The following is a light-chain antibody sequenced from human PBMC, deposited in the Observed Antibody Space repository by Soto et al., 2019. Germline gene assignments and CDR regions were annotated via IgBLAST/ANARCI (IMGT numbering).Light chain of an antibody. CDR3: MQALQTPPT. J-gene: IGKJ5*01. Sequence: DIVMTQPPLSLPVTPGEPASISCRSSQSLLHSNGYXXLDWYLQKPGQSPQLLIYLGSNRASGVPDRFSGSGSGTDFTLKISRVEAEDVGVYYCMQALQTPPTFGQGTRLEIK. CDR1: QSLLHSNGYXX. CDR2: LGS. V-gene: IGKV2-28*01.